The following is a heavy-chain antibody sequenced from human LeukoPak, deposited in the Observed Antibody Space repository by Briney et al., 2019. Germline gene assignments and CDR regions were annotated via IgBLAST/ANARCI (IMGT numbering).Heavy chain of an antibody. V-gene: IGHV3-74*01. J-gene: IGHJ3*02. D-gene: IGHD5/OR15-5a*01. CDR1: GFIFSSHW. CDR3: ARGVSGTGPDI. Sequence: GGSLRLSCAASGFIFSSHWMHWVRQAPEKGLVWVSRINTDGSSTDYADSVKGRFTISRDNAKNTVYLQMSSLRAEDTAVYYCARGVSGTGPDIWGLGTMVTVS. CDR2: INTDGSST.